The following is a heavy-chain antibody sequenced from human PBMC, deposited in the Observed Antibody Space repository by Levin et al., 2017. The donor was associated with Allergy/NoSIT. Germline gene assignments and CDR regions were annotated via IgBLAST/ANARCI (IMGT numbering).Heavy chain of an antibody. CDR3: ALAGDGYAGPFDF. Sequence: GGSLRLSCAASGFTFDDYAMHWVRQAPGKGLEWVSAISWKTGSTVYADSVKGRFTISRANVRNSLYLQMNSLRPEDTALYYCALAGDGYAGPFDFWGQGTLVTVSS. V-gene: IGHV3-9*01. CDR1: GFTFDDYA. D-gene: IGHD5-24*01. CDR2: ISWKTGST. J-gene: IGHJ4*02.